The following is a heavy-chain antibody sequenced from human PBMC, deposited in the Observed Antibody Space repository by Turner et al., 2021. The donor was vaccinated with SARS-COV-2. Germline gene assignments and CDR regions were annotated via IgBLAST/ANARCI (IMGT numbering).Heavy chain of an antibody. CDR2: IYYSGTT. CDR3: ARQAAGQGLDY. Sequence: QVQLRETGPGLVRPSETLSLTCTVSGGSSSSGSYFWGWIGQPPTKELEWIGSIYYSGTTYYNPSLKSRVSLSIDPSKNQFSLNLTSVTAADTALFYCARQAAGQGLDYWGRGILVTVSS. D-gene: IGHD3-10*01. J-gene: IGHJ4*02. V-gene: IGHV4-39*01. CDR1: GGSSSSGSYF.